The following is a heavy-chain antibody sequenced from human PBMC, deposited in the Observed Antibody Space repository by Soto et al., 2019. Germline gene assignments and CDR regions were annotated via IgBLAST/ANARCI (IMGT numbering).Heavy chain of an antibody. V-gene: IGHV3-7*01. CDR2: INQDASEK. CDR3: AREGTSRIMVTDY. D-gene: IGHD2-2*01. J-gene: IGHJ4*02. Sequence: GGSLRLSCEASEFTFSSYWMTWVRQAPGQGLEWVANINQDASEKYYVDSVKGRFTISRDNAKNSLYLQMNSLRAEDTAVYYCAREGTSRIMVTDYWGQGALVTVSS. CDR1: EFTFSSYW.